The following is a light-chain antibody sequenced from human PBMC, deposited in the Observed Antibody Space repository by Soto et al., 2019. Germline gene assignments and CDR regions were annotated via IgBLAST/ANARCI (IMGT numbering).Light chain of an antibody. CDR3: HQYGSSPQA. Sequence: EIVLTQSPGALSLSPREIVTLSCRASQSVTRSFLAWYQQKPGQAPRLLIYGASSRATGIPDRFSGSGSGTDFTLTISRLEPEDFAVYYCHQYGSSPQAFGPGTKVDIK. CDR1: QSVTRSF. J-gene: IGKJ3*01. CDR2: GAS. V-gene: IGKV3-20*01.